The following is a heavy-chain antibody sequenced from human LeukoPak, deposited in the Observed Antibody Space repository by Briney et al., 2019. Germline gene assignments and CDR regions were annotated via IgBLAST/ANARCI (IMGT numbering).Heavy chain of an antibody. CDR3: ARDLVLGPPSFFDY. V-gene: IGHV1-18*01. CDR1: GYTFTSYA. D-gene: IGHD3-10*01. Sequence: ASVQVSCKASGYTFTSYAMNWVRQAPGQGLEWMGWISAYNGNTNYAQKLQGRVTMTTDTSTSTAYMELRSLRSDDTAVYYCARDLVLGPPSFFDYWGQGTLVTVSS. J-gene: IGHJ4*02. CDR2: ISAYNGNT.